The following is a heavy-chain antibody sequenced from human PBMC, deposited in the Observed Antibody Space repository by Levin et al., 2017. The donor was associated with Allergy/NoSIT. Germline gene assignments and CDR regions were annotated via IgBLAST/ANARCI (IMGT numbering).Heavy chain of an antibody. CDR3: AKFDDYGDFVGYDAFDI. D-gene: IGHD4-17*01. Sequence: EASVKVSCAASGFTFSSYAMSWVRQAPGKGLEWVSAISGSGGSTYYADSVKGRFTISRDNSKNTLYLQMNSLRAEDTAVYYCAKFDDYGDFVGYDAFDIWGQGTMVTVSS. CDR1: GFTFSSYA. CDR2: ISGSGGST. V-gene: IGHV3-23*01. J-gene: IGHJ3*02.